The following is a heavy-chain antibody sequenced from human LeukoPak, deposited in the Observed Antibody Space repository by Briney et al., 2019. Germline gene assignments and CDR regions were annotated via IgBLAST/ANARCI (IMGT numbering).Heavy chain of an antibody. CDR2: INPNSGGT. CDR1: GYTFTGYY. V-gene: IGHV1-2*02. Sequence: ASVKVSCKASGYTFTGYYMHWVRQAPGQGLERMGWINPNSGGTNYAQKFQGRVTMTRDTSISTAYMELSRLRSDDTAVYYCARLRYFDWLRPSYYYYGMDVWGQGTTVTVSS. J-gene: IGHJ6*02. D-gene: IGHD3-9*01. CDR3: ARLRYFDWLRPSYYYYGMDV.